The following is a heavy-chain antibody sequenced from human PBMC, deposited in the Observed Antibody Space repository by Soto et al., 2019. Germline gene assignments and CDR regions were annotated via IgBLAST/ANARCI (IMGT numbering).Heavy chain of an antibody. J-gene: IGHJ5*02. CDR1: GGSISSTNYY. CDR3: ARSLYYVNWFDP. Sequence: SETLSLTCTVSGGSISSTNYYWGWIRQHPGKGLEWIGYIYYSGSTYYNPSLKSRVTISVDTSKNQFSLKLSSVTAVDTAVYYCARSLYYVNWFDPWGQGTLVTVSS. D-gene: IGHD3-16*01. CDR2: IYYSGST. V-gene: IGHV4-31*03.